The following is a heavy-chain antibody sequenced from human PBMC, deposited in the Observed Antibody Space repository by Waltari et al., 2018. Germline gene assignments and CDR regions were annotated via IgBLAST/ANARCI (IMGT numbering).Heavy chain of an antibody. J-gene: IGHJ4*02. CDR2: VYYNVYN. D-gene: IGHD3-3*01. Sequence: QAQLQELGPGQVKPSETLSFRCAVSGDSISTSTFYWGWVRQPPGTGLEWVGSVYYNVYNFSLPSLHGRLPLSMATSTNHFSLSLTSVTAADTAVYYCVRQRSADFWSGYFDLWGQGTLVTVSS. CDR3: VRQRSADFWSGYFDL. CDR1: GDSISTSTFY. V-gene: IGHV4-39*01.